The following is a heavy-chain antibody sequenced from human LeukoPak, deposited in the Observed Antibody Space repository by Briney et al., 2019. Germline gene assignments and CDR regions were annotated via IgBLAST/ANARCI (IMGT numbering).Heavy chain of an antibody. CDR2: IYYSGST. Sequence: SETLSLTCTVSGDSISSSSGYYWGWIRQPPGKGLEWIGSIYYSGSTYYNPSLKSRVTISVDTSKNQFSLKLSSVTAADTAVYYCARLLRDSSVAFDIWGQGTMVTVSS. CDR1: GDSISSSSGYY. V-gene: IGHV4-39*01. CDR3: ARLLRDSSVAFDI. J-gene: IGHJ3*02. D-gene: IGHD3-22*01.